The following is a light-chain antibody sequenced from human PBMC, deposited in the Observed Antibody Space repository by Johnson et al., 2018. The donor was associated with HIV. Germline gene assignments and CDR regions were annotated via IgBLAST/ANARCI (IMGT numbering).Light chain of an antibody. CDR2: DNN. CDR1: SSNIGNNY. CDR3: GTGDSSLSAPRV. Sequence: HSVLTQPPSVSAAPGQKVTISCSGSSSNIGNNYVSWYQQLPGTAPKLLIYDNNKRPSGIPDRFSGSKSGTSATLGITGLQTGAEADYYCGTGDSSLSAPRVVGTGTKVTLL. V-gene: IGLV1-51*01. J-gene: IGLJ1*01.